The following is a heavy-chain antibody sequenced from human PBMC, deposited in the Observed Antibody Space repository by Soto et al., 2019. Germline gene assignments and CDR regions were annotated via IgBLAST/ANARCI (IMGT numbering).Heavy chain of an antibody. CDR2: ISAYNGNT. CDR3: ARYCSGGSCYSGAVDY. Sequence: GASVKVSCKASGYTFTSYGISWVLQAPGQGLEWMGWISAYNGNTNYAQKLQGRVTMTTDTSTSTAYMELRSLRSDDTAVYYCARYCSGGSCYSGAVDYWGQGTLVTVSS. V-gene: IGHV1-18*04. CDR1: GYTFTSYG. J-gene: IGHJ4*02. D-gene: IGHD2-15*01.